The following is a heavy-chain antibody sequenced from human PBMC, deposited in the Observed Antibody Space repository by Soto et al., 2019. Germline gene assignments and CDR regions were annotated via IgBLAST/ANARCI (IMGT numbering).Heavy chain of an antibody. D-gene: IGHD2-21*02. CDR2: IYHSGST. CDR1: GGSISSGGYF. J-gene: IGHJ5*02. V-gene: IGHV4-30-2*01. Sequence: PSETRSLTCAVSGGSISSGGYFGSWIRQPPGKGLEWIGYIYHSGSTYYNPSLKSRVSISVDRSKNQFSLKLSSVTAADTAVYYCARVRGPYCGVYCYPPPPNCSDPCDQGTLVTGS. CDR3: ARVRGPYCGVYCYPPPPNCSDP.